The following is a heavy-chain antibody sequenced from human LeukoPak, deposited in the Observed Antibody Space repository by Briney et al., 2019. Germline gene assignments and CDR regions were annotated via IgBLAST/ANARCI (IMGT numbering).Heavy chain of an antibody. CDR2: INLNSGVT. CDR3: ARETGGSSLIYFDY. V-gene: IGHV1-2*06. Sequence: ASVKVSCKASGYTFTDYYMHWIRQAPGQGLEWMGRINLNSGVTNYAQNFQGGVTMTRDTSISTAYMELSRLRSDDTAVYYYARETGGSSLIYFDYWGQGTLVTVSS. D-gene: IGHD1-26*01. J-gene: IGHJ4*02. CDR1: GYTFTDYY.